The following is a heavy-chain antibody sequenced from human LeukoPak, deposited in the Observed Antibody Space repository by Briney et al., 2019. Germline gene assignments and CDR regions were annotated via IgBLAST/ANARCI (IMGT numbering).Heavy chain of an antibody. CDR3: ARDRDYAFDY. CDR1: GFTFSDYY. D-gene: IGHD3-16*01. J-gene: IGHJ4*02. V-gene: IGHV3-11*04. CDR2: ISTSGSYI. Sequence: PGGSLRLSCAASGFTFSDYYMSWIRQAPGKGLEWVSYISTSGSYIYYADSVKGRFTISRDNAKNSLYLQMSSLRVEDTAVYYCARDRDYAFDYWGQGTLVTVSS.